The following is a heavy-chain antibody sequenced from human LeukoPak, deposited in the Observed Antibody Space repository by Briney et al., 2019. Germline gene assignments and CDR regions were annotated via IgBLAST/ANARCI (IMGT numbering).Heavy chain of an antibody. V-gene: IGHV3-48*03. CDR1: GFTFSSYE. D-gene: IGHD3-9*01. CDR3: ARGGFDWLLFNYYYYMDV. Sequence: GGSLRLSCAASGFTFSSYEMNWVRQAPGKGLEWVSYISSSGSTIYYADSVKGRFTISRDNAKNSLYLQMNSLRAEDTAVYYCARGGFDWLLFNYYYYMDVWGKGTTVTISS. CDR2: ISSSGSTI. J-gene: IGHJ6*03.